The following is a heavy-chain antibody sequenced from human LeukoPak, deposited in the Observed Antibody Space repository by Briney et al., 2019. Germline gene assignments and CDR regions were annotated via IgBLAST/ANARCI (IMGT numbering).Heavy chain of an antibody. V-gene: IGHV3-30*18. J-gene: IGHJ4*02. D-gene: IGHD3-10*01. CDR2: ISYDGSNK. CDR3: AKMGHVGYGSGSYFGY. Sequence: GRSLRLSCAASGFTFSSYGMHWVRQAPGKGLEWVAVISYDGSNKYYADSVKGRFTISRDNSKNTLYLQMNSLRAEDTAVYYCAKMGHVGYGSGSYFGYWGQGTLVTVSS. CDR1: GFTFSSYG.